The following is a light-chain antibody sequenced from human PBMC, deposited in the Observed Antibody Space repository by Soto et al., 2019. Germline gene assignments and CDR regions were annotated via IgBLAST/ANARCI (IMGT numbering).Light chain of an antibody. CDR2: DAS. Sequence: DIQMTSSPSTLSASVGDRVTITCRASQSISSWLAWYQQKPGKAPKLLIYDASSLESGVPSRFSGSGSGTEFTLTISSLQPDDFATYYCQQYNSYRTFGQGTKV. CDR1: QSISSW. V-gene: IGKV1-5*01. J-gene: IGKJ1*01. CDR3: QQYNSYRT.